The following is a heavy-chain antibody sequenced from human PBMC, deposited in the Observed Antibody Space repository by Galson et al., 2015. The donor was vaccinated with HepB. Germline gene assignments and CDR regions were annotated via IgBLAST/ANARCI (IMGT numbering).Heavy chain of an antibody. CDR1: GFTFSNYA. Sequence: SLRLSCAASGFTFSNYAMSWVRQAPGKGLEWVSAISGSGGSTYYADSVKGRFTISRDNSKNTLYLQMNSLRAEDTAVYYCAKVQLYGSGSPIPYYFDYWGQGTLVTVSS. CDR3: AKVQLYGSGSPIPYYFDY. CDR2: ISGSGGST. V-gene: IGHV3-23*01. J-gene: IGHJ4*02. D-gene: IGHD3-10*01.